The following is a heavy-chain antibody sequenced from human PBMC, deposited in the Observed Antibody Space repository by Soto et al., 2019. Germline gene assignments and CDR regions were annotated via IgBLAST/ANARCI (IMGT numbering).Heavy chain of an antibody. Sequence: GGALRLSCAASGFTFSSYWMHWVRQAPGKGLVWVSRINSDGSRTSYADSVKGRFTISRDNAKNTLYLQMNSLRAEDTAVYYCARDRGWPYYYYGMDVWGPGTTVTGSS. CDR3: ARDRGWPYYYYGMDV. V-gene: IGHV3-74*01. J-gene: IGHJ6*02. D-gene: IGHD6-19*01. CDR2: INSDGSRT. CDR1: GFTFSSYW.